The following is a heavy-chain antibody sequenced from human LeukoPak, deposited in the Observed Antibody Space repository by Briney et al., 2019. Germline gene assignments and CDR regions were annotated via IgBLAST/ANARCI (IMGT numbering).Heavy chain of an antibody. CDR1: GFTFSNYA. V-gene: IGHV3-23*01. CDR2: ISGSGRST. D-gene: IGHD3-10*01. Sequence: PGGSLRLSCAASGFTFSNYAMSWVRQAPGKGLEWVSAISGSGRSTYYADSVKGRFTISRDNSKNTLYLQMKSLRAEDTAVYYCATHYGSGSYQETNYFDYWGQGTLVTVSS. J-gene: IGHJ4*02. CDR3: ATHYGSGSYQETNYFDY.